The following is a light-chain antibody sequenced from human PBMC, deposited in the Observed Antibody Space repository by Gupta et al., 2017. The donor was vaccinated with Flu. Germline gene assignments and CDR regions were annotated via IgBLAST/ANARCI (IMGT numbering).Light chain of an antibody. V-gene: IGKV3-11*01. J-gene: IGKJ4*01. CDR2: DAS. CDR1: HSVSSS. Sequence: TLSCRASHSVSSSLAWYPQQPGQASRLLIYDASNRATGIPARFRGSASGAYFPLTIRSLDPEASAVYYCQPRSLWPLPFRGGTQVAI. CDR3: QPRSLWPLP.